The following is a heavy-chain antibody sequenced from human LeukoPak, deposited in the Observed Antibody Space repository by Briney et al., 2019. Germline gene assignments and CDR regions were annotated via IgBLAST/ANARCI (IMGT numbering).Heavy chain of an antibody. CDR2: IRGSGGST. CDR3: AKFPGPVSNSWAYYFDY. V-gene: IGHV3-23*01. J-gene: IGHJ4*02. CDR1: GFTFSSYA. Sequence: GGSLRLSCAASGFTFSSYAMSWVRQAPGKGLEWVSAIRGSGGSTYYADSVKGRFTISRDNSKNTLYLQMNSLRAEDTAVYYCAKFPGPVSNSWAYYFDYWGQGTLVTVSS. D-gene: IGHD6-13*01.